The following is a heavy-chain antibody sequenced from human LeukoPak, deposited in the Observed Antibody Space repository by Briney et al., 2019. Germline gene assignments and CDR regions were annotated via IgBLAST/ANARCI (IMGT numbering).Heavy chain of an antibody. V-gene: IGHV4-34*01. Sequence: PSETLSLTCAVYGESFTGYYWSWIRQPPGKGLEWIAEINHSGTTNDNPSLKSRITISVDTSKNQFSLNLTSVTAADTAVYYCAGRKVPPVSWRYYSLGLDVWGNGTTVTVSS. CDR1: GESFTGYY. D-gene: IGHD2-2*01. CDR2: INHSGTT. J-gene: IGHJ6*04. CDR3: AGRKVPPVSWRYYSLGLDV.